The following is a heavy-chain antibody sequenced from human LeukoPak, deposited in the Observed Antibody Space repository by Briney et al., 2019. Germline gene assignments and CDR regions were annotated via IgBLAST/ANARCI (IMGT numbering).Heavy chain of an antibody. J-gene: IGHJ5*02. CDR3: AKQDGYNSVPLWFDP. CDR1: GFTFSSYA. Sequence: GGSLRLSCAASGFTFSSYAMSWVRQAPGKGLEWVSAISGSGGSTYYADSVKGRFTISRDNSKNTLYLQMNSLRAKDTAVYYCAKQDGYNSVPLWFDPWGQGTLVTVSS. CDR2: ISGSGGST. D-gene: IGHD5-12*01. V-gene: IGHV3-23*01.